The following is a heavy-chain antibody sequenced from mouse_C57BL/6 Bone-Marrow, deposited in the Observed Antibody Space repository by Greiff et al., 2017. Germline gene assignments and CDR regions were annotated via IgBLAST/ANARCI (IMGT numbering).Heavy chain of an antibody. V-gene: IGHV1-22*01. J-gene: IGHJ3*01. CDR2: IKPNNGGT. Sequence: VHVKQSGPELVKPGASVKMSCKASGYTFTDDNMHWVKQRHGKSLEWIGYIKPNNGGTSYNQKFKGTATLTVNKSSSTAYMELPSVTSEDSAVYHCARGVGPAYWGQGTLVTVSA. CDR3: ARGVGPAY. D-gene: IGHD4-1*01. CDR1: GYTFTDDN.